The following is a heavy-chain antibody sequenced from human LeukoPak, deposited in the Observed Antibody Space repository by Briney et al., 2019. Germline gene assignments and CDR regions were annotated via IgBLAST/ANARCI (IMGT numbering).Heavy chain of an antibody. Sequence: SQTLSLTCTVSGGSISSGSYYWSWIRQPPGKGLEWIGYIYYSGSTIYNPSLKSRVTISVDTSKNQISLRLSSVTAADTAVYYCAREGGADRSYYYYMDVWGKGTTAIVSS. D-gene: IGHD1-26*01. CDR1: GGSISSGSYY. V-gene: IGHV4-61*01. CDR2: IYYSGST. CDR3: AREGGADRSYYYYMDV. J-gene: IGHJ6*03.